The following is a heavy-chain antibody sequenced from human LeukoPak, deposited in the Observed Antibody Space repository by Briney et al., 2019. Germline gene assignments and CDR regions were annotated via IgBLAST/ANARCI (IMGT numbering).Heavy chain of an antibody. CDR3: VKAIVYSAYDYLGY. J-gene: IGHJ4*02. V-gene: IGHV3-74*01. Sequence: GGSLRLSCAASGFXFRTSWMHWVRQAPGKGLLWVSRINSDGSTTNYADSAKGRFTISRDNAKNTLYLQMNSLRAEDTAVYYCVKAIVYSAYDYLGYWGQGSLVTVSS. D-gene: IGHD5-12*01. CDR1: GFXFRTSW. CDR2: INSDGSTT.